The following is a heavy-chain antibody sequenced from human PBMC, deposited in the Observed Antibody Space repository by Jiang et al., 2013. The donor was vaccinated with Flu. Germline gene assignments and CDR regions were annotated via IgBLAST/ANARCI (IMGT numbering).Heavy chain of an antibody. J-gene: IGHJ5*02. Sequence: YNDYAVSVKSRITINPDTSKNQFSLQLNSVTPEDTAVYYCARGSLIGAARTSNWFDPWGQGTLVTVSS. CDR2: YN. CDR3: ARGSLIGAARTSNWFDP. V-gene: IGHV6-1*01. D-gene: IGHD6-6*01.